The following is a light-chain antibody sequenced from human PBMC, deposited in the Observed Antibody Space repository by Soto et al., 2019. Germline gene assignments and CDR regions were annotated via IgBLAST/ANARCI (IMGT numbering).Light chain of an antibody. CDR1: QSLMHSNGYNY. V-gene: IGKV2-28*01. Sequence: DIVMTQSPLSLPVTPGEPASISCRSSQSLMHSNGYNYLDWYLQKPGQSPQLXIYLGSNRDSGVPDRFSGSGSGTDFTLKISRVEAEDVGVYYCMQPLHTPWTFGQGTQVDIK. CDR3: MQPLHTPWT. CDR2: LGS. J-gene: IGKJ1*01.